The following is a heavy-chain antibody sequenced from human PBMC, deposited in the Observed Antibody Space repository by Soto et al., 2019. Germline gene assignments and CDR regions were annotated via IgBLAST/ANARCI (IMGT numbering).Heavy chain of an antibody. Sequence: SETLSLTCAVYGGYFSGYYWSWIRQPPGKGLEWIGEINHSGSTNYNPSLKSRVTISVDTSKNQFSLKLSSVTAADTAVYYCARGYLDRRRLAYCGGDCYPNYYYYGMDVWGQGTTVTVSS. V-gene: IGHV4-34*01. CDR1: GGYFSGYY. J-gene: IGHJ6*02. CDR2: INHSGST. D-gene: IGHD2-21*02. CDR3: ARGYLDRRRLAYCGGDCYPNYYYYGMDV.